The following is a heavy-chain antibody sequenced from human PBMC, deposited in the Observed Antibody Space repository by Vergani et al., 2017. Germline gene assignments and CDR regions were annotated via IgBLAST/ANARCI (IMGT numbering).Heavy chain of an antibody. CDR2: INPSGGST. CDR1: GYTFTSYY. V-gene: IGHV1-46*01. CDR3: ARDSNSAGGSYYEPSDY. D-gene: IGHD1-26*01. J-gene: IGHJ4*02. Sequence: QVQLVQSGAEVKKPGASVKVSCKASGYTFTSYYMHWVRQAPGQGLEWMGIINPSGGSTSYAQKFQGRVTMTRDTSTSTVYMELSSLRSEDTAVYYCARDSNSAGGSYYEPSDYWGQGTLVTVSS.